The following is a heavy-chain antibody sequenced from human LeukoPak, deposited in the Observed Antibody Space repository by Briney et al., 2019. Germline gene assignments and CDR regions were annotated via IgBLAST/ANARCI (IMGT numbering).Heavy chain of an antibody. CDR1: GDSISSGGYY. J-gene: IGHJ5*02. Sequence: SQTLSLTCTVSGDSISSGGYYWSWIRQRPGTGLEWIGYIFYTGSTYYNPSLKSRVTISVDTSKNQFSLKLSSVTAADTAVYYCARAPGDNWFDPWGQGTLVTVSS. CDR2: IFYTGST. CDR3: ARAPGDNWFDP. V-gene: IGHV4-31*03.